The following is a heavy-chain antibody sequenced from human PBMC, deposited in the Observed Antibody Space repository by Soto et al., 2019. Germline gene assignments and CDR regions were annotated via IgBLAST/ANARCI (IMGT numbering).Heavy chain of an antibody. D-gene: IGHD2-8*02. CDR1: GFTFSNYG. V-gene: IGHV3-30*03. Sequence: PGGSLRLSCAASGFTFSNYGMHWVRQAPGKGLEWVAVISYDGSNKYYADSVKGRFTISRDNSKNTLYLQMNSLRVEDTAVYYCARDKITGLFDYWGQGTLVTVSS. CDR2: ISYDGSNK. CDR3: ARDKITGLFDY. J-gene: IGHJ4*02.